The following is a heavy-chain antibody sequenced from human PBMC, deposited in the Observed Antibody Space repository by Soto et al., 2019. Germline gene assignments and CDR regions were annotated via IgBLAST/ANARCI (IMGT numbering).Heavy chain of an antibody. Sequence: GGSLRLSCAASGFTFSDDYMSWIRQAPGQGLGWGSYIRSSSSYTNYAESVRGRFTISRENAKNPLYLQMHTLRDEDTAVYYCARANGIAGSFDPWGQGTQVTVSS. CDR2: IRSSSSYT. J-gene: IGHJ5*02. CDR3: ARANGIAGSFDP. CDR1: GFTFSDDY. D-gene: IGHD6-25*01. V-gene: IGHV3-11*06.